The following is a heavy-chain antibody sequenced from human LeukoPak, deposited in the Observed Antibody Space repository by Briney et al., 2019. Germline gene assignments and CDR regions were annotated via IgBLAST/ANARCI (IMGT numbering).Heavy chain of an antibody. J-gene: IGHJ4*02. Sequence: PSETLSLTCAVYGGSFSGYDWSWLRQPPGKGLEWIGEINHSGSTNYNPSLKSRVTISVDTSKNQLSLKLSSVTAADTAVYYCARGPGVRGVITDYWGQGTLVTVSS. CDR1: GGSFSGYD. V-gene: IGHV4-34*01. CDR3: ARGPGVRGVITDY. D-gene: IGHD3-10*01. CDR2: INHSGST.